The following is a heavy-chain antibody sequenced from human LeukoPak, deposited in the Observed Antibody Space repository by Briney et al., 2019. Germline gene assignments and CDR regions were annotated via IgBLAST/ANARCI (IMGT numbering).Heavy chain of an antibody. CDR2: INQDGSEK. J-gene: IGHJ4*02. CDR1: GFSFGSYW. Sequence: PGGSLRLSCAASGFSFGSYWMNWVRQAPGKGLEWVAIINQDGSEKNYVDSVKGRFTMSRDNAKNSLYLQMNSLRAEDSSVYYCARSDQGPEYRGQGTLVTVSS. CDR3: ARSDQGPEY. V-gene: IGHV3-7*01.